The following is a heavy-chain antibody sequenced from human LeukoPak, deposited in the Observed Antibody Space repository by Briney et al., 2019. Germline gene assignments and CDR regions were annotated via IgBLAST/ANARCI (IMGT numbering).Heavy chain of an antibody. D-gene: IGHD2-2*01. CDR3: ARATAALNWFDP. Sequence: SETLSLTCTVSGGSISSYYWSWIRQPAGKGLEWIWRIYTSGITNYNPSLKSRVTMSVDTSKNQFSLKLSSVTAADTAVYYCARATAALNWFDPWGQGTLVTVSS. V-gene: IGHV4-4*07. J-gene: IGHJ5*02. CDR2: IYTSGIT. CDR1: GGSISSYY.